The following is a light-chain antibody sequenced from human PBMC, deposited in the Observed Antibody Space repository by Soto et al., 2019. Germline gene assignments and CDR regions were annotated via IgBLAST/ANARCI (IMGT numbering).Light chain of an antibody. CDR2: DAS. Sequence: DIQMTQSPSTLSASVGDRVTITCRASQSISSWLAWYQQKPGKAPKLLIYDASSLESGVPSRFSGSGSGTEFTITISSLQPDDFATYYCQQYNSYSPGRTFGQGTKVEIK. V-gene: IGKV1-5*01. CDR3: QQYNSYSPGRT. J-gene: IGKJ1*01. CDR1: QSISSW.